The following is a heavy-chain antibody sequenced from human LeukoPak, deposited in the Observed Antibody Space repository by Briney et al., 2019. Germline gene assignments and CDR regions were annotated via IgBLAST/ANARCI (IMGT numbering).Heavy chain of an antibody. CDR1: GFTFSSYG. Sequence: GGSLRLSCAASGFTFSSYGMHWVRQAPGKGLEWVSGINWNGGSTGYADSVKGRFTISRDNAKNSLYLQMNSLRAEDTALYYCAAGDRNGWYFDYWGQGTLVTVSS. J-gene: IGHJ4*02. CDR3: AAGDRNGWYFDY. CDR2: INWNGGST. D-gene: IGHD6-19*01. V-gene: IGHV3-20*04.